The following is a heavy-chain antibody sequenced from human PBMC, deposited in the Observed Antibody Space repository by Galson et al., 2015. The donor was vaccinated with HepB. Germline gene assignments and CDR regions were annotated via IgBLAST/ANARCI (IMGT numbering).Heavy chain of an antibody. J-gene: IGHJ6*02. V-gene: IGHV4-59*08. D-gene: IGHD1-14*01. CDR2: IYYSDSWTT. CDR1: GGSISDHY. CDR3: GRQTHHQNPMDV. Sequence: TLSLTCTVSGGSISDHYWSWIRQSPGKGLEWIGYIYYSDSWTTNCNPSLRSRVTISPDTSNNQVSLELSSVTAADTALYYCGRQTHHQNPMDVWGQGTTVTVS.